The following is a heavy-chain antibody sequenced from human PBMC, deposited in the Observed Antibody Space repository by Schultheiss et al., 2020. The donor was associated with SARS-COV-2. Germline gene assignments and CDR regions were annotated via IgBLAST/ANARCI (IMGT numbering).Heavy chain of an antibody. CDR1: GFTFDDYG. V-gene: IGHV3-20*01. J-gene: IGHJ4*02. CDR2: INWNGGST. CDR3: ARDLAGDNYFDY. Sequence: GGSLRLSCTASGFTFDDYGMSWVRQAPGKGLEWVSGINWNGGSTGYADSVKGRFTISRDNAKNSLYVQMNSLRAEDTALYHCARDLAGDNYFDYWGQGTLVTVSS. D-gene: IGHD3-10*01.